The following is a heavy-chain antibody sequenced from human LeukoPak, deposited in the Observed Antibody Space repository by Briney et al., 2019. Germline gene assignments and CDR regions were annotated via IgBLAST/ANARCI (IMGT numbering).Heavy chain of an antibody. CDR2: ISGSGSTI. CDR1: GFTFSSYA. D-gene: IGHD6-6*01. J-gene: IGHJ4*02. V-gene: IGHV3-23*01. Sequence: GGSLRLSCAASGFTFSSYAMSWVRQAPGKGLEWVSAISGSGSTIYYADSVKGRFTISRDNAKNSLYLQMDSLRAEDTAVYYCARVRYSSSPYWGQGTLVTVSS. CDR3: ARVRYSSSPY.